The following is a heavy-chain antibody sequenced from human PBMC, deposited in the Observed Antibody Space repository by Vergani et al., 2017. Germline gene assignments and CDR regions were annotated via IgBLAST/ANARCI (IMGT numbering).Heavy chain of an antibody. V-gene: IGHV4-38-2*02. D-gene: IGHD5-18*01. Sequence: QVQLQESGPGLVKPSETLSLTCAVSGYSISSGYYWGWIRQPPGKGLEWIGSIYHSGSTYYNPSLKSRVTISVDTSKNQFSLNLSTVTAADTAVYYCARDEFRGYQFYYYGMDVWGQGTTVTVYS. CDR2: IYHSGST. CDR1: GYSISSGYY. CDR3: ARDEFRGYQFYYYGMDV. J-gene: IGHJ6*02.